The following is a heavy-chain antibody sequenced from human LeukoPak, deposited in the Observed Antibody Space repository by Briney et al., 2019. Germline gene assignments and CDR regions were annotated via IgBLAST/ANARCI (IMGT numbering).Heavy chain of an antibody. D-gene: IGHD3-3*01. CDR2: ISPNSGGT. CDR1: GYTFTGYY. CDR3: ARDTGIFGDAFDI. Sequence: ASVKVSCKASGYTFTGYYIHWVRQAPGQGLEWMGWISPNSGGTNYAQKFRGRVTMTRDTSIITAYMELTSLISDDTAVYYCARDTGIFGDAFDIWGQGTMVTVSS. V-gene: IGHV1-2*02. J-gene: IGHJ3*02.